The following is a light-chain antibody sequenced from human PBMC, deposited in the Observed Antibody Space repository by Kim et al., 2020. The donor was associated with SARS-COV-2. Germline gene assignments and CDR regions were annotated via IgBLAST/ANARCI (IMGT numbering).Light chain of an antibody. J-gene: IGLJ2*01. Sequence: SYELTQPPSVSVSPGQTASITCSGEKLGDRYASWYQQKPGQSPVLVIYQDNKRPSGIPERFSGSNSGNTATLTITGTQALDEADYYCQAWDTSTIAVFGGGTQLTVL. CDR2: QDN. CDR1: KLGDRY. CDR3: QAWDTSTIAV. V-gene: IGLV3-1*01.